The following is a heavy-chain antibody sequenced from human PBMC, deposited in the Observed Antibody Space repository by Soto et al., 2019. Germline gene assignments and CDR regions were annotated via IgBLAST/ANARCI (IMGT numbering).Heavy chain of an antibody. CDR2: IRSKAYGGTT. D-gene: IGHD3-9*01. V-gene: IGHV3-49*03. J-gene: IGHJ4*02. CDR3: TRYYYWPQLRYFDWGYFDY. Sequence: GGSLRLSCTASGFTFGDYAMSWFRQAPGKGLEWVGFIRSKAYGGTTEYAASVKGRFTISRDDSKSIAYLQMNSLKTEDTAVYYCTRYYYWPQLRYFDWGYFDYWGQGTLVTVSS. CDR1: GFTFGDYA.